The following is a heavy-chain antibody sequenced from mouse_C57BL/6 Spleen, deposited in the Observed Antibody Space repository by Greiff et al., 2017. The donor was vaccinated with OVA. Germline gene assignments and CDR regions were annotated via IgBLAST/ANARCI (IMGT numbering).Heavy chain of an antibody. V-gene: IGHV1-64*01. Sequence: VQLQQSGAELVKPGASVKLSCKASGYTFTSYWMHWVKQRPGQGLEWIGMIHPNSGSTNYNEKFKSKATLTVDKSSSTAYMQLSSLTSEDSAVYYCARRGLDYDEGFAYWGQGTLVTVSA. CDR3: ARRGLDYDEGFAY. CDR2: IHPNSGST. D-gene: IGHD2-4*01. CDR1: GYTFTSYW. J-gene: IGHJ3*01.